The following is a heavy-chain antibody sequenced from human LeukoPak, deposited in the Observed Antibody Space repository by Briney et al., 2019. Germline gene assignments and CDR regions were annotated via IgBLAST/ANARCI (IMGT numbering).Heavy chain of an antibody. CDR1: GFTFGDYA. CDR3: AKDGEMATPYYYVCGMDV. CDR2: ISGDGGST. D-gene: IGHD5-24*01. V-gene: IGHV3-43*02. Sequence: GGSLRLSCAASGFTFGDYAMHWVRHAPGKGLECVSVISGDGGSTYYADSVKGRFTISRDNSKNSLYLQMNSLRTEDTALYYCAKDGEMATPYYYVCGMDVWGQGTTVTVSS. J-gene: IGHJ6*02.